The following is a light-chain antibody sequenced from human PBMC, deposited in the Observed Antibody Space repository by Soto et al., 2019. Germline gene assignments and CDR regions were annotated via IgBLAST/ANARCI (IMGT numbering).Light chain of an antibody. Sequence: EIVLTQSPGTLSLSPGERATLSCGASQSVTSNYLAWYQQKPGQAPRLLIFGASIRVKGIPDRFIGSGSGTDFTLTISRLEPEDFAVYYCQQYGSSPRETFGQGTKVDI. J-gene: IGKJ1*01. CDR1: QSVTSNY. CDR3: QQYGSSPRET. V-gene: IGKV3-20*01. CDR2: GAS.